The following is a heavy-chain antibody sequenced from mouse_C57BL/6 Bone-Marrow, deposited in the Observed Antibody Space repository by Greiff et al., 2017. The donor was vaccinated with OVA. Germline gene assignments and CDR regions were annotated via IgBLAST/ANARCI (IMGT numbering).Heavy chain of an antibody. Sequence: QVQLQQSGPELVKPGASVKISCKASGYAFSSSWMNWVKQRPGKGLEWIGRIYPGDGDTNYNGKFKGKATLTADKSSRTAYMQLSSLTSEDSAVYFCAREEITTVGGRYFDVWGTGTTVTVSS. CDR3: AREEITTVGGRYFDV. CDR2: IYPGDGDT. CDR1: GYAFSSSW. V-gene: IGHV1-82*01. J-gene: IGHJ1*03. D-gene: IGHD1-1*01.